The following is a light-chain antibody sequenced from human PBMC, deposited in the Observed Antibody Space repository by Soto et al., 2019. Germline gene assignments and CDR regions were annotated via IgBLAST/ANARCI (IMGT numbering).Light chain of an antibody. V-gene: IGKV1-5*01. CDR1: LNINNW. CDR2: DAS. CDR3: QQYNTYSGT. J-gene: IGKJ5*01. Sequence: PSTLYSSVGDRVTITCRASLNINNWLAWYQQKPGRAPQLLIYDASSLESGVPSRFTGSGSGTEFTLTITSLQPDDFATYYCQQYNTYSGTFGQGTRLEIK.